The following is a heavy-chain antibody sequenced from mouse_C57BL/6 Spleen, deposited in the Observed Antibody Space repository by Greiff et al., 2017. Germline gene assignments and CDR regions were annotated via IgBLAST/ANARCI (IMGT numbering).Heavy chain of an antibody. CDR3: ARGTTTVVATYWYFDV. Sequence: DVKLVESGGGLVKPGGSLKLSCAASGFTFSSYAMSWVRQTPEKRLEWVATISDGGSYTYYPDNVKGRFTISRDNAKNNLYLQMSHLKSEDTAMYYCARGTTTVVATYWYFDVWGTGTTVTVSS. V-gene: IGHV5-4*03. J-gene: IGHJ1*03. D-gene: IGHD1-1*01. CDR2: ISDGGSYT. CDR1: GFTFSSYA.